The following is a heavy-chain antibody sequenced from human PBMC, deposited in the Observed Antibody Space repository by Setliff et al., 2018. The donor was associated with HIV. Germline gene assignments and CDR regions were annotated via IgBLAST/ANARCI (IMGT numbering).Heavy chain of an antibody. J-gene: IGHJ5*01. D-gene: IGHD3-10*01. CDR2: MHVSRET. CDR3: ARHGRSYDSGRWYNWFDS. CDR1: GGSISDTH. Sequence: ETLSLTCTVSGGSISDTHYTWIRQTPGKGLEWIGLMHVSRETNYNPSLESRVTISMDTSKNQFSLKLSSVTAADTALYFCARHGRSYDSGRWYNWFDSWGQGTLVTVSS. V-gene: IGHV4-59*08.